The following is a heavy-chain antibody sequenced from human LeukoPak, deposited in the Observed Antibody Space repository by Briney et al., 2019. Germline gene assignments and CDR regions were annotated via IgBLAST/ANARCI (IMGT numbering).Heavy chain of an antibody. J-gene: IGHJ5*02. V-gene: IGHV4-30-4*01. CDR1: GGSISSSDYY. CDR2: IYHSGST. D-gene: IGHD3-3*01. CDR3: ARASGSGYYTDWFDP. Sequence: SQTLSLTCTVSGGSISSSDYYWSWIRQPPGKGLEWIGYIYHSGSTYSNPSLKSRVTISVDTSKNQFSLKLSSVTAADTAVYYCARASGSGYYTDWFDPWGQGTLVTVSS.